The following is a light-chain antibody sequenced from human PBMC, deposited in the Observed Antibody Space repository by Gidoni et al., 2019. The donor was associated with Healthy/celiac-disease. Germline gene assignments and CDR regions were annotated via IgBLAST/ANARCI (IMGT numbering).Light chain of an antibody. V-gene: IGKV3-11*01. Sequence: ESVLTQSPATLSLSPGKRATLSCRASQIVSSYLAWYQQKPGQAPRLLIYDASNRATGIPARFSGSGSGTDFTLTISSLEPEDFAVYYCQQRSNWPWTFGQGTKVEVK. J-gene: IGKJ1*01. CDR1: QIVSSY. CDR3: QQRSNWPWT. CDR2: DAS.